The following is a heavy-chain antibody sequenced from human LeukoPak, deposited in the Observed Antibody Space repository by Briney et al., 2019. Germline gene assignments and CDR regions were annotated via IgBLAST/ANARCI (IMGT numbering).Heavy chain of an antibody. D-gene: IGHD3-22*01. J-gene: IGHJ5*02. CDR3: ARAYYYDSSGYYNWFDP. CDR2: IIPIFGTA. Sequence: SVKVSCKASGGTFSSYAISWVRQAPGQGLEWMGGIIPIFGTANYAQKFQGRVTITADESTSTAYMELSSLRSEDTAVYYCARAYYYDSSGYYNWFDPWGQGTLVTVSS. CDR1: GGTFSSYA. V-gene: IGHV1-69*13.